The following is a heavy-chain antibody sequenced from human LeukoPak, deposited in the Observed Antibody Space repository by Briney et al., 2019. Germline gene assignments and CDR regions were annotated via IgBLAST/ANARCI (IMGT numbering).Heavy chain of an antibody. CDR1: GYTFTGYY. Sequence: ASVKVSCKASGYTFTGYYMHWVRQAPGQGREWMGWINPNSGGTNYAQKFQGRVTMTRDTSISTAYMELSRLRSDDTAVYYCARDITVTIGDWFDPWGQGTLVTVSS. D-gene: IGHD4-17*01. J-gene: IGHJ5*02. V-gene: IGHV1-2*02. CDR3: ARDITVTIGDWFDP. CDR2: INPNSGGT.